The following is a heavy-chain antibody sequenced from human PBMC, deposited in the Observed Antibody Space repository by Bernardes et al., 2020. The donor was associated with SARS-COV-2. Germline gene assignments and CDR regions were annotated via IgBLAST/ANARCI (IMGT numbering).Heavy chain of an antibody. Sequence: GRSLRLSCAASGFTFSSYSMNWVRQAPGKGLEWVSFITSSSTTTYYADSVKGRFTMSRDNRKNSLYLQMNSLRAEDTAVYYCARIAYPGYYYYAMDVWGQGTTVTVSS. CDR3: ARIAYPGYYYYAMDV. CDR2: ITSSSTTT. J-gene: IGHJ6*02. CDR1: GFTFSSYS. D-gene: IGHD2-21*01. V-gene: IGHV3-48*04.